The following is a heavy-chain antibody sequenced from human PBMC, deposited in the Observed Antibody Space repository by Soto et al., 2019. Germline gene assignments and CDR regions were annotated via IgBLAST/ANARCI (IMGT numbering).Heavy chain of an antibody. Sequence: QVQLQESGPGLVRPSQTLSLTCTVSGGSISTGGYYWTWIRQHPGKGLEWIGYIYYSGSTYYNPSLKSRVTISVDTSKNQFSLKLSSVTAADTAVYYCARGLSVTLFDNWGQGTLVTVSS. CDR1: GGSISTGGYY. CDR3: ARGLSVTLFDN. J-gene: IGHJ4*02. CDR2: IYYSGST. V-gene: IGHV4-31*03. D-gene: IGHD4-17*01.